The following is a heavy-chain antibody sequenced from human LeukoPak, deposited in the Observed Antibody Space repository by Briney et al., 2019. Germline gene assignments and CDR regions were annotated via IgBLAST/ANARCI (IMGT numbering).Heavy chain of an antibody. Sequence: GASVKVSCKASGYTFTGYYMHWVRQAPGQGLEWMGWINPDSGGTNYAQKFQGRVTMTRDTSISTAYMELSSLRSDDTAVYYCARSVPTSPQNSGWLTIFDYWGQGTLVIVSS. CDR1: GYTFTGYY. CDR3: ARSVPTSPQNSGWLTIFDY. CDR2: INPDSGGT. J-gene: IGHJ4*02. D-gene: IGHD6-19*01. V-gene: IGHV1-2*02.